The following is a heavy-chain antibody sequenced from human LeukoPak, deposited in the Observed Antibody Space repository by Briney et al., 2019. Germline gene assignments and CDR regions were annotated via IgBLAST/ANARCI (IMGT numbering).Heavy chain of an antibody. Sequence: PGGSLRLSCAASGFTVSSNYMSWVRQAPGKGLEWVSAISGSGGSTYYADSVKGRFTISGDNSKNTLYLQMNSLRAEDTAVYYCAKPPEYYYDSSGYYFDYWGQGTLVTVSS. CDR1: GFTVSSNY. CDR2: ISGSGGST. CDR3: AKPPEYYYDSSGYYFDY. V-gene: IGHV3-23*01. D-gene: IGHD3-22*01. J-gene: IGHJ4*02.